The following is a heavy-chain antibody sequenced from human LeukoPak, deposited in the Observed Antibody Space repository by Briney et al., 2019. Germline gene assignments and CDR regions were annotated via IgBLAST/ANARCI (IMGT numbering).Heavy chain of an antibody. CDR3: ARVGGQMMPPPGQVLSYYYYYYGMDV. D-gene: IGHD3-16*01. CDR1: GGTFSSYA. Sequence: SVKVSCKASGGTFSSYAISWVRQAPGQGLEWVGGIIPILGAANHAQKFQGRVTITADEPTSTVYMELSSLRSEDTAVYYCARVGGQMMPPPGQVLSYYYYYYGMDVWGQGTTVTVSS. V-gene: IGHV1-69*13. CDR2: IIPILGAA. J-gene: IGHJ6*02.